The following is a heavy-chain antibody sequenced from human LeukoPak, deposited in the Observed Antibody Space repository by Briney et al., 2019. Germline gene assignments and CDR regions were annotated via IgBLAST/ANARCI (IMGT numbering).Heavy chain of an antibody. CDR3: AKHCSGGSCLDY. CDR2: INSDGSST. J-gene: IGHJ4*02. D-gene: IGHD2-15*01. Sequence: PGGSLRLSCAASGFTFSSYWMHWVRQAPGKGLVWVSRINSDGSSTSYADSVKGRFTISRDNAKNTLYLQMNSLRAEDTAVYYCAKHCSGGSCLDYWGQGTLVTVSS. V-gene: IGHV3-74*01. CDR1: GFTFSSYW.